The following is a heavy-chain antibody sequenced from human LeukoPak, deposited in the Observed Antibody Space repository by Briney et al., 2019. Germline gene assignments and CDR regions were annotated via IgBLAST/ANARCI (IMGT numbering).Heavy chain of an antibody. D-gene: IGHD1-14*01. CDR2: ISGSGVNT. J-gene: IGHJ4*02. CDR3: AKENLPQRVYYFDN. Sequence: GGSLRLSCAASGFTFSSYAMTWVRQIPGKGLEWVSAISGSGVNTYYADSVKGRFTISRDNSKNALFLQMNSLRAEDTAIYYCAKENLPQRVYYFDNWGQGTLVTVSS. V-gene: IGHV3-23*01. CDR1: GFTFSSYA.